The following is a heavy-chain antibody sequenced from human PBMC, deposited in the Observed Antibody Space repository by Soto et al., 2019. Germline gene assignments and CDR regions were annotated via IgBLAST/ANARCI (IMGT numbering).Heavy chain of an antibody. CDR2: INPNSGDT. CDR1: GYTFTDYY. CDR3: ARACGGSTSCLKYYFDY. J-gene: IGHJ4*02. V-gene: IGHV1-2*02. D-gene: IGHD2-2*01. Sequence: ASVEVSCKASGYTFTDYYMHWVRQAPGQGLEWMGWINPNSGDTNFAQKFQGRVTMSRDTSISTTHMELGGLRSDDTVVYYCARACGGSTSCLKYYFDYWGQGTLVTVSS.